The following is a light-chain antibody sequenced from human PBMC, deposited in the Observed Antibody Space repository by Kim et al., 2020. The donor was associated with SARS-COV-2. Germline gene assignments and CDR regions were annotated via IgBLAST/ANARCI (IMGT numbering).Light chain of an antibody. CDR3: KQYSTLSRS. CDR2: GTS. CDR1: QDDINW. V-gene: IGKV1D-16*01. Sequence: ASGGDRVSMTCLASQDDINWLAWFKQKTRKAPQHLIYGTSHLQGGVPSRFSGRGSGTEFTLTISRLQAEDFATYYCKQYSTLSRSFGGGNKVDIK. J-gene: IGKJ4*01.